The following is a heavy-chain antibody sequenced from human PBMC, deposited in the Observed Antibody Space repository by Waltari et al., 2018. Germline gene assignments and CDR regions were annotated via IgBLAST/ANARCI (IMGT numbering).Heavy chain of an antibody. Sequence: EVQLLESGGGLVQSGSSLRVSCAACGLTSNDYAMHWVRQSPGKGVEGVSGIYWNSDRIDYVDSVRGRFTISRDNAKNSLYLQMNSLRAEDTALYYCIKETTPGGLDYWGQGTLVTVSS. D-gene: IGHD1-7*01. CDR1: GLTSNDYA. CDR3: IKETTPGGLDY. V-gene: IGHV3-9*02. J-gene: IGHJ4*02. CDR2: IYWNSDRI.